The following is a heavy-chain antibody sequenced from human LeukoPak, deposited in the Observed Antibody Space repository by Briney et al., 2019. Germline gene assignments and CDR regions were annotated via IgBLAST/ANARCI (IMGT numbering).Heavy chain of an antibody. CDR3: VREVGAPGSFQH. V-gene: IGHV3-74*03. CDR1: GFTFSSNW. Sequence: GGSLRLSCAASGFTFSSNWMHWVRQAPGKGLVWISRINGDGRIIEHAESVKGRFTISRNNADNTLHLQMNSLRADDTAVYHCVREVGAPGSFQHWGQGAPVTVS. J-gene: IGHJ1*01. CDR2: INGDGRII. D-gene: IGHD1-26*01.